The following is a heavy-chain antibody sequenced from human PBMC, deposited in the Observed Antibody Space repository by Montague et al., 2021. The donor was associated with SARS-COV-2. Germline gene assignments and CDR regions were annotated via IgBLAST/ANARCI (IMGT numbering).Heavy chain of an antibody. Sequence: SLRLSCAASGFTFDDYAMHWVRQAPGKGLEWVSRISFNSGSIDYADSVKGRFTISRDNAKSSLYLQMNGLTTEDTALYYCAKDVGYNGIYRAVYFDHWGRGTRVTVSS. CDR3: AKDVGYNGIYRAVYFDH. CDR1: GFTFDDYA. J-gene: IGHJ4*02. D-gene: IGHD1-26*01. CDR2: ISFNSGSI. V-gene: IGHV3-9*01.